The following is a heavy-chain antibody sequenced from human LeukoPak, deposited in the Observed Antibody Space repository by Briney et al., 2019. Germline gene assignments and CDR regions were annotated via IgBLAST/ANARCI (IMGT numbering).Heavy chain of an antibody. CDR1: GGSFIGYY. J-gene: IGHJ6*03. Sequence: SETLSLTCAVYGGSFIGYYWSWIRQPPGKGLEWIGEINHSGSPNYNPSLKSRVPISVDTSKDQSSLNRSSGTAADQAVYYCERARLGRMVRGADMDVWGKGTTVTISS. D-gene: IGHD3-10*01. V-gene: IGHV4-34*01. CDR2: INHSGSP. CDR3: ERARLGRMVRGADMDV.